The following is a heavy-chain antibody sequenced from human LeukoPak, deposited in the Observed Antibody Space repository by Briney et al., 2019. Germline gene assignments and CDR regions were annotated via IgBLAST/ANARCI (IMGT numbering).Heavy chain of an antibody. J-gene: IGHJ4*02. V-gene: IGHV4-39*01. CDR1: GGSISSSSYY. CDR3: ARSGPPGGSCYY. D-gene: IGHD3-22*01. CDR2: IYYSGST. Sequence: SETLSLTCTVSGGSISSSSYYWGWIRQPPGRGLEWIGSIYYSGSTYYNPSLKSRVTISVDTSKNQFSLKLSSVTAADTAVYYCARSGPPGGSCYYWGQGTLVTVSS.